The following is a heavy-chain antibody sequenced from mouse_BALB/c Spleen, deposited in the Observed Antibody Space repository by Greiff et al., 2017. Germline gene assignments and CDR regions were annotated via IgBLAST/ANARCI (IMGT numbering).Heavy chain of an antibody. CDR2: IWWNDNK. CDR1: GFSLSTYGIG. Sequence: QVTLKESGPGILQPSQTLSLTCSFSGFSLSTYGIGVGWIRQPSGKGLEWLAHIWWNDNKYYNTALKSRLTISKDTSNNQVFLKIASVDTADTATYYCARIEGLLRLRGYFDYWGQGTTLTVSS. CDR3: ARIEGLLRLRGYFDY. J-gene: IGHJ2*01. V-gene: IGHV8-11*01. D-gene: IGHD1-2*01.